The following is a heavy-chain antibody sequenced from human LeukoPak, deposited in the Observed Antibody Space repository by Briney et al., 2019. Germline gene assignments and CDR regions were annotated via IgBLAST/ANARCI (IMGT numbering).Heavy chain of an antibody. Sequence: ASVKVSCKLSGYTGFELSMNWVRQAPGKGLEWMGGFVPEDARTIYAQKFQGRVTVTEDTSTDTAYMELSSLTSEDTAVYYCTSHSIFGVVTYAFHLWGRGTLVTVSS. CDR2: FVPEDART. D-gene: IGHD3-3*01. J-gene: IGHJ3*01. CDR1: GYTGFELS. V-gene: IGHV1-24*01. CDR3: TSHSIFGVVTYAFHL.